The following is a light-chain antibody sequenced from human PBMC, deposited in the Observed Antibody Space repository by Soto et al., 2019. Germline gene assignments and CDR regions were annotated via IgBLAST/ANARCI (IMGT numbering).Light chain of an antibody. J-gene: IGLJ3*02. CDR3: QSYDSSLSGSV. Sequence: QAVLTQPPSLYGAPVQRVTIACTASSSNIGAGYDVQGYQQLPGTAPELLIYGDTNRPSGVPDRFSGSNSGTSASLAITGLQAEDESDYYCQSYDSSLSGSVFGGGTQLTVL. CDR1: SSNIGAGYD. CDR2: GDT. V-gene: IGLV1-40*01.